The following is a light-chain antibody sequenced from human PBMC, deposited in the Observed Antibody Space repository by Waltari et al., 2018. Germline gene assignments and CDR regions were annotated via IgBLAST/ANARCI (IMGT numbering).Light chain of an antibody. CDR1: RSVGSN. Sequence: EIVMTQSPGTLFASPGDRVILSCRASRSVGSNLAWYQQKPGQAPRLLIYRASIRATDIPGTFSGSGSGTGFTLTISSLQSEDFALYYCQQYYNWPRTFGQGTKVEIK. CDR3: QQYYNWPRT. V-gene: IGKV3-15*01. CDR2: RAS. J-gene: IGKJ1*01.